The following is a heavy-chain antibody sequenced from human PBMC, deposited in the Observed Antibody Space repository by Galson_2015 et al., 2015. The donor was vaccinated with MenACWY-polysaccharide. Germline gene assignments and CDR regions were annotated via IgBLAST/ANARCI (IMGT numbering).Heavy chain of an antibody. J-gene: IGHJ5*02. Sequence: LSLTCTVSGDSITSGGYFWSWIRQHPGKGLEWIASISYDGGTYYNPSLKSRVTISVDTPNNQFSLKLNSVTAADTAVYYCARGGRAVSNRTWFDPWGQATLVTVSS. V-gene: IGHV4-31*03. CDR2: ISYDGGT. CDR1: GDSITSGGYF. D-gene: IGHD3-16*01. CDR3: ARGGRAVSNRTWFDP.